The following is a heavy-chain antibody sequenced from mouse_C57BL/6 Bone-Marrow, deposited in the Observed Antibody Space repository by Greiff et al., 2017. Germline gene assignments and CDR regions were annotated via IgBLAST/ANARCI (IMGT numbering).Heavy chain of an antibody. V-gene: IGHV14-1*01. CDR1: GFNIKDYY. D-gene: IGHD2-5*01. J-gene: IGHJ1*03. CDR3: ITGWYSNYVLDWDFDV. Sequence: VQLQQSGAELVRPGASVKLSCTASGFNIKDYYMHWVKQRPEQGLEWIGRIDPEDGDTEYAPKFQGKATLTVDTSSNTAYLQLSSLTSEDTAVYYCITGWYSNYVLDWDFDVWGTGTTVTVSS. CDR2: IDPEDGDT.